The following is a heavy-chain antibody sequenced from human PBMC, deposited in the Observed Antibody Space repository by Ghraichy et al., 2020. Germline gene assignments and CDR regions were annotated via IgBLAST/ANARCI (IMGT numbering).Heavy chain of an antibody. Sequence: SETLSLTCTVSGGSVSSGSYYWSWIRQPPGKGLEWIGYISYSGSTNYNPSLKDRVTISVDTSKNQFSLKLSSVTAADTAVYYGARAAVVTPRYDYWGQGTLVTVSS. CDR2: ISYSGST. CDR1: GGSVSSGSYY. D-gene: IGHD4-23*01. CDR3: ARAAVVTPRYDY. V-gene: IGHV4-61*01. J-gene: IGHJ4*02.